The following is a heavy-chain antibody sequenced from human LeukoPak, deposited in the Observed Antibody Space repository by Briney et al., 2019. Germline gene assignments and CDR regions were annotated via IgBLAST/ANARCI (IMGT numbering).Heavy chain of an antibody. J-gene: IGHJ6*02. Sequence: GGSLRLSCAASGFTFSIYGMHWVRQAPGKGLEWVAVIWYDGSNKYYADSVKGRFTISRDNSKNTLYLQMNSLRAEDTAVYYCARDEIEYSSSRYYYYGMDVWGQGTTVTVSS. CDR1: GFTFSIYG. D-gene: IGHD6-6*01. V-gene: IGHV3-33*01. CDR3: ARDEIEYSSSRYYYYGMDV. CDR2: IWYDGSNK.